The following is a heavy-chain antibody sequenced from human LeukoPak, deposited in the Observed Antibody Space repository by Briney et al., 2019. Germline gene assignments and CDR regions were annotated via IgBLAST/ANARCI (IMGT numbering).Heavy chain of an antibody. V-gene: IGHV4-59*01. J-gene: IGHJ5*02. CDR1: GGSINSYY. CDR2: IYYSGST. Sequence: SETLSLTCSVTGGSINSYYWSWIRQPPGKGLEWIGYIYYSGSTNYNPSLKSRVTMSVDTSKNQVSLKLSSVTAADTAVYYCAKSYTSSWLEFDPWGQGTLVTVSS. CDR3: AKSYTSSWLEFDP. D-gene: IGHD6-13*01.